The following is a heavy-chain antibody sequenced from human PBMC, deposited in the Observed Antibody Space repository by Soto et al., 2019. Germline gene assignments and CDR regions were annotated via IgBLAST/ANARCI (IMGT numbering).Heavy chain of an antibody. CDR1: GFTFSSYG. J-gene: IGHJ5*02. V-gene: IGHV3-33*06. CDR3: AKDPRRIRVTMVRGVNWFDP. Sequence: GGSLRLSCAASGFTFSSYGIHWVRQAPGKGLEWVAVISYSGTNTYYADSVKGRFTISRDNSKNTLYLQMNSLRAEDTAVYYCAKDPRRIRVTMVRGVNWFDPWGQGTLVTVSS. D-gene: IGHD3-10*01. CDR2: ISYSGTNT.